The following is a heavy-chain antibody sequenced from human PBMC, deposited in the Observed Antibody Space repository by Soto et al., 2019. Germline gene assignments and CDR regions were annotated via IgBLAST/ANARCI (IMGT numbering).Heavy chain of an antibody. CDR1: GYTLTTYA. J-gene: IGHJ6*02. CDR3: ARADCSSNSCYFYYGMDV. Sequence: QVQLVQSGAELKPPGASVKVSCKASGYTLTTYAMHWVRQAPGQRPEWMGWINGGNGNTKYSQRFQGRVTITRDTSANTDYMELSSLTSEDTAVYYCARADCSSNSCYFYYGMDVWGQGTTVTVSS. D-gene: IGHD2-2*01. CDR2: INGGNGNT. V-gene: IGHV1-3*01.